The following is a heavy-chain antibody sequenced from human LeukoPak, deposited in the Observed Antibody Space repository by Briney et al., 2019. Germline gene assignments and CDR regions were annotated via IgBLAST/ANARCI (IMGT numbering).Heavy chain of an antibody. CDR1: GFTFDDYT. CDR2: ISGVGSPI. CDR3: VKDSSDYYYSYYMGA. J-gene: IGHJ6*03. D-gene: IGHD6-19*01. V-gene: IGHV3-43*02. Sequence: GRSLRLSCAASGFTFDDYTMHWVRQRPGECPEWVSLISGVGSPIFYVESLKGPSSLFRDNRKNIIYLQIYSLKPEDTALYFCVKDSSDYYYSYYMGAWGEGTSVTVSS.